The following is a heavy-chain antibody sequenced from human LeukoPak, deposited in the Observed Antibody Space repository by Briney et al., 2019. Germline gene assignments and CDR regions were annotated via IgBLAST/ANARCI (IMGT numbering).Heavy chain of an antibody. CDR1: GGSISSSSYY. D-gene: IGHD2-15*01. CDR3: ARDYCSGGSCYSLDY. CDR2: IYTSGST. J-gene: IGHJ4*02. V-gene: IGHV4-39*07. Sequence: SETLSLTCTVSGGSISSSSYYWGWIRQPPGKGLEWIGRIYTSGSTNQNPSLKSRVTVSVDTSKNQCFLKLTSVTAADTAVYYCARDYCSGGSCYSLDYWGQGTPVTVSS.